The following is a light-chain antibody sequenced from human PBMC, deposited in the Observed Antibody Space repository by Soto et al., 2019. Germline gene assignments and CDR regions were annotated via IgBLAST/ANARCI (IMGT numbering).Light chain of an antibody. CDR3: QQSYSTPPVT. J-gene: IGKJ4*01. CDR1: QSISSY. V-gene: IGKV1-39*01. CDR2: AAS. Sequence: DIQLTQSPIFLSASVGDRVTITCRASQSISSYLNWYQQKPGKAPKLLIYAASSLQSGVPSRFSGSGSGTDFTLTISSLQPEDFAAYYCQQSYSTPPVTFGGGTKVDIK.